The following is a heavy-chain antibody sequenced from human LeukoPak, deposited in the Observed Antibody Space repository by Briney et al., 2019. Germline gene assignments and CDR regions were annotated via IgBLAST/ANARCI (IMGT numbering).Heavy chain of an antibody. J-gene: IGHJ5*02. D-gene: IGHD5-18*01. Sequence: ASVKVSCKASGYTFTGYYMHWVRQAPGQGLEWMGWINPNSGGTNYAQKFQGRVTMTRDTSISTAYMELSRLRSDDTAVYYCRHSDGYWNWFDPWGQGTLVTVSS. CDR3: RHSDGYWNWFDP. CDR2: INPNSGGT. V-gene: IGHV1-2*02. CDR1: GYTFTGYY.